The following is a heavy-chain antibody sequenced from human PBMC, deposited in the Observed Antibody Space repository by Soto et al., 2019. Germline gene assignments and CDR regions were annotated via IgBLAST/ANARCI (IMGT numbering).Heavy chain of an antibody. D-gene: IGHD4-4*01. Sequence: PTLVNPTQTLTLTCTFPGFSLSTSGMGVGWIRQPPGKALEWLALIYWDDNKRYSPSLKTRLTITKDTSKNQVVLTMTNMDPVDTATYYCAHRIVTNNWFDPWGQGTLVTVSS. V-gene: IGHV2-5*02. CDR2: IYWDDNK. CDR3: AHRIVTNNWFDP. CDR1: GFSLSTSGMG. J-gene: IGHJ5*02.